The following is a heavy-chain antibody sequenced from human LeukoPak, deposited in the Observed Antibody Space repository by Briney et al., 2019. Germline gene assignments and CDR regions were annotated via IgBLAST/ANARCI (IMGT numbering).Heavy chain of an antibody. J-gene: IGHJ4*02. D-gene: IGHD3-9*01. V-gene: IGHV3-30-3*01. Sequence: GGSLRLSCAASGFTFSSYAMHWVRQAPGKGLEWVAVISYDGSNKYYADSVKGRFTISRDNSKNTLYLQMNSLRAEDTAVYYCARDLSPDYGILTGLDYWGQGTLVTVSS. CDR2: ISYDGSNK. CDR1: GFTFSSYA. CDR3: ARDLSPDYGILTGLDY.